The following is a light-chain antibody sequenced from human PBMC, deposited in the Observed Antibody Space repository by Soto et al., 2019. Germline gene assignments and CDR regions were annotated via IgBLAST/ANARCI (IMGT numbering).Light chain of an antibody. Sequence: QSVLTQPASVSGSPGQSITISCTGTSSDVGYYTFVSWYQQHPGKAPKLLIYEVSNRPSGVSNRFSGSKSGNTASLTISGLRAEDEADYYCQSYDSSLSVSYVFGTGTKVTVL. V-gene: IGLV2-14*01. J-gene: IGLJ1*01. CDR3: QSYDSSLSVSYV. CDR1: SSDVGYYTF. CDR2: EVS.